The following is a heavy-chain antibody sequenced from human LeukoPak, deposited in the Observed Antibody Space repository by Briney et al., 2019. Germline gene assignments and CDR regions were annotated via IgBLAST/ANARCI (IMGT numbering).Heavy chain of an antibody. V-gene: IGHV1-18*01. CDR1: GYTFTSYG. Sequence: ASVKVSCKASGYTFTSYGISWVRQAPGQGLEWMGWISAYNGNTNYAQKLQGRVPMTTDTSTSTAYMELRSLRSDDTAVYYCARDSADYYDSSGYYPYFDYWGQGTLVTVS. D-gene: IGHD3-22*01. CDR2: ISAYNGNT. CDR3: ARDSADYYDSSGYYPYFDY. J-gene: IGHJ4*02.